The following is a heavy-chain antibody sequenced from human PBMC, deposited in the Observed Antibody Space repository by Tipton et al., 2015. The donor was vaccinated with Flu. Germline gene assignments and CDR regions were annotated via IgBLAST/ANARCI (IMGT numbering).Heavy chain of an antibody. Sequence: TLSLTCTVSGDSIRSVTYYWGWIRQPPGKGLEWIGNIYYSGNAYYNPSLKSRVTILVDTSKNQFSLKLSSVTAADTAVYYCARLSSNWYHQLDNWGQGTLVTVSS. CDR3: ARLSSNWYHQLDN. J-gene: IGHJ4*02. CDR1: GDSIRSVTYY. V-gene: IGHV4-39*07. CDR2: IYYSGNA. D-gene: IGHD6-13*01.